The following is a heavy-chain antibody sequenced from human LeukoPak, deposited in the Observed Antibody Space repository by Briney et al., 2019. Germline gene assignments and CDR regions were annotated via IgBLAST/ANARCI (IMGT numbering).Heavy chain of an antibody. CDR1: GFTFSTYG. Sequence: GGSLRLSCEVSGFTFSTYGMSWVRQAPGKGLEWVSAITGSGGRTYYADSVKGRFTISRDNSKNTLYLQMNSLRAEDTAVYYCARARSSYGYGDAFDIWGQGTMVTVSS. CDR2: ITGSGGRT. D-gene: IGHD5-18*01. J-gene: IGHJ3*02. CDR3: ARARSSYGYGDAFDI. V-gene: IGHV3-23*01.